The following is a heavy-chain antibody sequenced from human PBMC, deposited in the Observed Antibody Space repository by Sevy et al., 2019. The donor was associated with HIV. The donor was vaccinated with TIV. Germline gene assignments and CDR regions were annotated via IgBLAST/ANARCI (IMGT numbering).Heavy chain of an antibody. J-gene: IGHJ4*02. V-gene: IGHV1-18*01. CDR2: ISAYNGNT. Sequence: ASVKVSCKASGYTFTSYGISWVRQAPGQGLEWMGWISAYNGNTNYAQKLQGRVTMTTDTSTSIAYMELRSLRSDDTAVYYCARQVAFSGSYYVDYWGQGTLVTVSS. D-gene: IGHD1-26*01. CDR1: GYTFTSYG. CDR3: ARQVAFSGSYYVDY.